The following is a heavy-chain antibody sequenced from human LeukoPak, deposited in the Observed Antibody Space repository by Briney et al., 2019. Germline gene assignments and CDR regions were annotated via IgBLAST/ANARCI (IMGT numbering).Heavy chain of an antibody. CDR1: GFTFSSYY. V-gene: IGHV3-30*02. CDR2: IRYDGSNK. Sequence: PGGSLTLSCAASGFTFSSYYMHWLRQAPGKGLEWMAFIRYDGSNKYYAHSVKGRFTISRDNSKNTLYLQMNSLRAEGTAVYYCAKDSAPKYYDFWSGSLIWGQGTLVTVSA. CDR3: AKDSAPKYYDFWSGSLI. D-gene: IGHD3-3*01. J-gene: IGHJ4*02.